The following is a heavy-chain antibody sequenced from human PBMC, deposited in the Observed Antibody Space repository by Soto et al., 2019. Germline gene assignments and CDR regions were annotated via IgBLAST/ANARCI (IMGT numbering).Heavy chain of an antibody. CDR2: IYYSGIA. V-gene: IGHV4-59*08. CDR3: ARHLPYCGGDCYSLDY. CDR1: GGSISTYY. J-gene: IGHJ4*02. D-gene: IGHD2-21*02. Sequence: SETLSLTCTVSGGSISTYYWSWIRQPLGKGLEWIGYIYYSGIANYNPSLKSRVTISVDTSKNQFSLNLSSVTAADTAVYYCARHLPYCGGDCYSLDYWGQGTLVTVSS.